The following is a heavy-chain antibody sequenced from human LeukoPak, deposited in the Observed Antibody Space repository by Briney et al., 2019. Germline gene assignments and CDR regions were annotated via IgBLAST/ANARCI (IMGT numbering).Heavy chain of an antibody. CDR3: ARANSGSHSYFQY. V-gene: IGHV3-53*01. CDR1: GFTVSSYY. Sequence: PGGSLRLSCAASGFTVSSYYMTWVRQAPGKGLEWVSIIYSGGTTYYADSVKGRFTISRDNSKNTLYLQVDSLRAEDTAVYYCARANSGSHSYFQYWGQGTLVTVSS. J-gene: IGHJ1*01. CDR2: IYSGGTT. D-gene: IGHD1-26*01.